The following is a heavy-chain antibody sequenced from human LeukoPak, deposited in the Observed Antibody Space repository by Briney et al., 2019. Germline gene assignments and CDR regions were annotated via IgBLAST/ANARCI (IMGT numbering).Heavy chain of an antibody. J-gene: IGHJ5*02. CDR3: VRGNLGGFDP. D-gene: IGHD1-26*01. V-gene: IGHV3-48*01. CDR2: ITSDESTK. Sequence: GGSLRLSCVASGFIFGSYSMNWVRQAPGKGLEWIAYITSDESTKSYADSVKGRFTISRDNDKNSLYLHMNSLRAEDTALYYCVRGNLGGFDPWGQGTRVTVSS. CDR1: GFIFGSYS.